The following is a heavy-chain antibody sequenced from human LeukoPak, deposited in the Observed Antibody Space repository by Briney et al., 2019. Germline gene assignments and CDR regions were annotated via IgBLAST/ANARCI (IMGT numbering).Heavy chain of an antibody. CDR2: INPSGGST. Sequence: ASVKVSCKASGYXFTSYYIHWVRQAPGQGLEWTGIINPSGGSTSYAQKFQGRVTMTRDTSTSTVYMELSSLRSEDTAVYYCARVLETGVGDCSSTSCYNYYYYGMDVWGQGTTVTVSS. CDR3: ARVLETGVGDCSSTSCYNYYYYGMDV. J-gene: IGHJ6*02. CDR1: GYXFTSYY. D-gene: IGHD2-2*01. V-gene: IGHV1-46*01.